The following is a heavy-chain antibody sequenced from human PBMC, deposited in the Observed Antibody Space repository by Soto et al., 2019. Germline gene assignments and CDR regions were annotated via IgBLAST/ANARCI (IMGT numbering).Heavy chain of an antibody. Sequence: SETLSLTCTVSGGSISSYYWSWIRQPPGKGLEWIGYIYYSGSTNYNPSLKSRVTISVDTSKNQFSLKLSSVTAADTAVYYCARRVNYYDSSGYYTHFDYWGQGTLVTVSS. CDR1: GGSISSYY. CDR2: IYYSGST. J-gene: IGHJ4*02. CDR3: ARRVNYYDSSGYYTHFDY. V-gene: IGHV4-59*01. D-gene: IGHD3-22*01.